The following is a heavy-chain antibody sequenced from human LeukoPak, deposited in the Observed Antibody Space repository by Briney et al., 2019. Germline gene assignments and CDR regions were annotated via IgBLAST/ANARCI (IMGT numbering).Heavy chain of an antibody. D-gene: IGHD5-12*01. Sequence: GRSQRLSYAAAGFTVRIDGISSVRHPPGNWRGWVAATSGSCINSYYADSVRRRFTISSDNPQNTLYLQMDSLRAEDTALYYCEKEYSGYDFDYWGQGTLVTVSS. CDR1: GFTVRIDG. CDR3: EKEYSGYDFDY. J-gene: IGHJ4*02. CDR2: TSGSCINS. V-gene: IGHV3-23*01.